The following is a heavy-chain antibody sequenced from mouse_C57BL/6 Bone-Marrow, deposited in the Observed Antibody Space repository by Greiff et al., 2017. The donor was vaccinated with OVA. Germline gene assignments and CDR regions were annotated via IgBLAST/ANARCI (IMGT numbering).Heavy chain of an antibody. CDR2: INPYNGDT. Sequence: VQLQQSGPELVKPGDSVKISCKASGYSFTGYFMNWVMQSHGKSLEWIGRINPYNGDTFYNQKFKGKATLTVDKSSSTAHMELRSLTSEDSAVYYCARPPTVAPHYYAMDYWGQGTSVTVSS. J-gene: IGHJ4*01. V-gene: IGHV1-20*01. D-gene: IGHD1-1*01. CDR1: GYSFTGYF. CDR3: ARPPTVAPHYYAMDY.